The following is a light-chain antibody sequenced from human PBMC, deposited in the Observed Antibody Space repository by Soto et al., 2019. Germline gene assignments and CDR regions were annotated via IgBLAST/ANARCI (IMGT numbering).Light chain of an antibody. CDR2: LNSDGSH. CDR3: QTWGTGIVV. V-gene: IGLV4-69*01. CDR1: SGHSSYA. J-gene: IGLJ2*01. Sequence: QLVLTQSPSAAASLGASVKLTYTLSSGHSSYAIAWHHLQPEKGPRYLMKLNSDGSHSKGDGVPERFSGSSSGAERYLTISSLQSEDEADYYCQTWGTGIVVFGGGTKLTVL.